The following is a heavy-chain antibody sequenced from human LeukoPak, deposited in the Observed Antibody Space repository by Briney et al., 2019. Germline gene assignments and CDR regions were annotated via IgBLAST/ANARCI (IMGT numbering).Heavy chain of an antibody. D-gene: IGHD2-2*01. CDR2: INPSGGST. CDR3: ARDRGYCSSTSCYAGRWFDP. Sequence: ASVKVSCKASGYTFTSYYMHWVRQAPGQGLEWMGIINPSGGSTSYAQNFQRTVTMTRDMSTSTVYIELSSLRSEETAVYYCARDRGYCSSTSCYAGRWFDPWGQGPLVTVSS. J-gene: IGHJ5*02. V-gene: IGHV1-46*01. CDR1: GYTFTSYY.